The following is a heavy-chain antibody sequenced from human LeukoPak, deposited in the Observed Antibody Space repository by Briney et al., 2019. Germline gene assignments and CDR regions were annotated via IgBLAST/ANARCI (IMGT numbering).Heavy chain of an antibody. J-gene: IGHJ6*03. D-gene: IGHD6-13*01. CDR1: GYSFTSYW. CDR2: IYPGDSDT. Sequence: GESLKISCKGSGYSFTSYWIGWVRQMPGKGLEWMGTIYPGDSDTRYTPSFQCQVTISAHKSISTPYLQWSSLKASDTAMYYCARIAAAAKVYYYYYYMDVWGKGTTVTVSS. CDR3: ARIAAAAKVYYYYYYMDV. V-gene: IGHV5-51*01.